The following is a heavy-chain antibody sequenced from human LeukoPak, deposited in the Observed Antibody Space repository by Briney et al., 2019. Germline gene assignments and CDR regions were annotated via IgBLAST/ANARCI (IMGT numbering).Heavy chain of an antibody. D-gene: IGHD2-21*02. CDR1: GYTFTGYY. V-gene: IGHV1-2*04. CDR3: AREHIVVVTAIIDY. CDR2: INPNSGGT. Sequence: ASVKVSCKASGYTFTGYYMHWVRQAPGQGLEWMGWINPNSGGTNYAQKFQGWVTMTRDTSISTAYMELSRLRSDDTAVYYCAREHIVVVTAIIDYWGQGTLVTVSS. J-gene: IGHJ4*02.